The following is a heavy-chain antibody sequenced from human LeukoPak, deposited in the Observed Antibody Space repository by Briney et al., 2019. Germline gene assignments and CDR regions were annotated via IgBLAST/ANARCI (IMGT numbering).Heavy chain of an antibody. CDR2: INHDGRET. Sequence: GGSLRLTCLGSGFNFRYFWMSWVRQAPGKGLEWVANINHDGRETYYADSVKGRFTISRDNSNNTLYLQMNSLRVEDTAVYYCAKVNWYFDLWGRGTLVTVSS. CDR1: GFNFRYFW. CDR3: AKVNWYFDL. J-gene: IGHJ2*01. V-gene: IGHV3-7*01.